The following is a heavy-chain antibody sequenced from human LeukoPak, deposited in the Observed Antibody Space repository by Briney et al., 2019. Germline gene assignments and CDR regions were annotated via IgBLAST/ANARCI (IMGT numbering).Heavy chain of an antibody. Sequence: SETLSLTCTVSGGSISSYYWSWIRQAPGKGLEWIGSIYYSGSTYYNPSLKSRVTISVDTSKNQFSLKLSSVTAADTAVYYCARLDDYGYYFDYWGQGTLVTVSS. CDR3: ARLDDYGYYFDY. J-gene: IGHJ4*02. D-gene: IGHD4-17*01. V-gene: IGHV4-59*05. CDR1: GGSISSYY. CDR2: IYYSGST.